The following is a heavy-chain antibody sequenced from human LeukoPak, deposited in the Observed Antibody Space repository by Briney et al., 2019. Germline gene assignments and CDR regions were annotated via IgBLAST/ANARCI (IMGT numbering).Heavy chain of an antibody. V-gene: IGHV4-61*02. CDR2: IYTSGST. CDR1: GGSISSGSYY. Sequence: PSETLSLTCTVSGGSISSGSYYWSWIRQPAGKGLEWIGRIYTSGSTNYNPSLKSRVTISVDTSKNQFSLKLSSVTAADTAVYYCARARGWGGYPPNYYYYGMDAWGQGTTVTVSS. CDR3: ARARGWGGYPPNYYYYGMDA. D-gene: IGHD3-3*01. J-gene: IGHJ6*02.